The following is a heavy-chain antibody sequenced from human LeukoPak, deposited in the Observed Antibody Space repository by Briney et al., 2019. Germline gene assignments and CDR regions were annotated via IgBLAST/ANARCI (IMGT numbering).Heavy chain of an antibody. CDR2: IYPGDSDT. Sequence: GESLKISCKGSGYSFTSYWIGWVRQMPGKGLEWTGIIYPGDSDTRYSPSFQGQVTISADKSISTAYMQWSSLKASDTAMYYCARLTIFGVVQFDLWGQGTLVTVSS. CDR1: GYSFTSYW. D-gene: IGHD3-3*01. CDR3: ARLTIFGVVQFDL. J-gene: IGHJ5*02. V-gene: IGHV5-51*01.